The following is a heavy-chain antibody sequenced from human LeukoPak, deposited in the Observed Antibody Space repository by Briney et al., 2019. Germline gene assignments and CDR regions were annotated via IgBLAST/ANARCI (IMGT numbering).Heavy chain of an antibody. CDR2: INTDGDGT. Sequence: GGSLRLSCAASGFTFSSSWMHWVRQAPGKGLVWVSRINTDGDGTTYADSVKGRFTISRDNAKNTLYLQMNSLRAEDTAVYYCAKPITGRANSGHDWGQGTLVTVSS. V-gene: IGHV3-74*01. CDR1: GFTFSSSW. CDR3: AKPITGRANSGHD. J-gene: IGHJ4*02. D-gene: IGHD5-12*01.